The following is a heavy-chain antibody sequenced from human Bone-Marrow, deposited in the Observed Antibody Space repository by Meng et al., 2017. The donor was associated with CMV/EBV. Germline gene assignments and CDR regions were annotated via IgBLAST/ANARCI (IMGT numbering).Heavy chain of an antibody. J-gene: IGHJ5*02. D-gene: IGHD3-22*01. CDR3: ARDYDSSGYHPYNWFDP. V-gene: IGHV3-11*01. CDR1: FTFSDYY. CDR2: ISSSGSTI. Sequence: FTFSDYYMSWIRQAPGKGLEWVSYISSSGSTIYYAASVKGRFTISRDNAKNSLYLQMNSLRAEDTAVYYCARDYDSSGYHPYNWFDPWGQGTLVTVSS.